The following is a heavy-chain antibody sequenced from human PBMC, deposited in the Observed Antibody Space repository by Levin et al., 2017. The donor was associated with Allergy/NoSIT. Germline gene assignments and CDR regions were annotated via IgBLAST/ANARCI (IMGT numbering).Heavy chain of an antibody. Sequence: GGSLRLSCSASGFNFADYATSWFRQPPGKGLEWVGFIRSEAHGGTSEFAASVKGRFTFSRDESKSIAYLQMNSLKTEDKAVYYCSSPIAVAYMHFDPWGQGTLVTVSS. V-gene: IGHV3-49*03. CDR2: IRSEAHGGTS. CDR3: SSPIAVAYMHFDP. D-gene: IGHD6-19*01. CDR1: GFNFADYA. J-gene: IGHJ5*02.